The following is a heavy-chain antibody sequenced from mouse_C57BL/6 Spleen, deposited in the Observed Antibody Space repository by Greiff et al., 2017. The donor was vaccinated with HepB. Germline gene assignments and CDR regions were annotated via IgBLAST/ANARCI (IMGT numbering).Heavy chain of an antibody. CDR2: IYPGDGDT. D-gene: IGHD1-1*01. CDR3: ARSEGSYWYFDV. V-gene: IGHV1-80*01. J-gene: IGHJ1*03. CDR1: GYAFSSYW. Sequence: QVQLKQSGAELVKPGASVKISCKASGYAFSSYWMHWVKQRPGKGLEWIGQIYPGDGDTNYNGKFKGKATLTADKSSSTAYMQLSSLTSEDSAVYFCARSEGSYWYFDVWGTGTTVTVSS.